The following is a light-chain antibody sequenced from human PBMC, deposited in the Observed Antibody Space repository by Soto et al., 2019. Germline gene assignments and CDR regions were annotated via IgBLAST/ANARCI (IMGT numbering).Light chain of an antibody. CDR1: QSVSNNY. V-gene: IGKV3-20*01. CDR3: QQYGNSPT. J-gene: IGKJ1*01. CDR2: ETS. Sequence: IVLTQSPCTLSLSQGERATLSCRASQSVSNNYFAWYQQKPGQAPRLLIYETSSRTTGIPDRFSGSGSGTDFTLTISRLEPEDFAVYYCQQYGNSPTFGQGTKVDIK.